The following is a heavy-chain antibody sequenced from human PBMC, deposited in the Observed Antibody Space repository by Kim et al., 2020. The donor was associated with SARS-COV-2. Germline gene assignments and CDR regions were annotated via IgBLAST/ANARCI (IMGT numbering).Heavy chain of an antibody. CDR2: INHSGST. CDR3: ARGGGSGYYYHYYYYGMDV. CDR1: GGSFSGYY. V-gene: IGHV4-34*01. J-gene: IGHJ6*02. D-gene: IGHD3-22*01. Sequence: SETLSLTCAVYGGSFSGYYWSWIRQPPGKGLEWIGEINHSGSTNYNPSLKSRVTISVDTSKNQFSLKLSSVTAADTAVYYCARGGGSGYYYHYYYYGMDVWGQGTTVTVSS.